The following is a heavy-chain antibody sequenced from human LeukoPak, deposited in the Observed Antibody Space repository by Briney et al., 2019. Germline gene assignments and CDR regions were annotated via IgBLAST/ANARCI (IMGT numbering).Heavy chain of an antibody. V-gene: IGHV3-33*01. CDR1: GYTFSSYG. Sequence: PGRSLRLSCAASGYTFSSYGMHWVRQAPGKGLEWVAVIWYDGSNKYYADSVKGRFTISRDNSKNTLYLQMNSLRAEDTAVYYCARELHGWFDPWDQGTLVTVSS. J-gene: IGHJ5*02. D-gene: IGHD4-11*01. CDR3: ARELHGWFDP. CDR2: IWYDGSNK.